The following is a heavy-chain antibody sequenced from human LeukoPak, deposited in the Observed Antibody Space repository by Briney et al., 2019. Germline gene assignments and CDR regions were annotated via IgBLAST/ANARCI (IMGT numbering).Heavy chain of an antibody. CDR2: ISGSGGST. CDR3: AKVRNYDFWSGYYNDY. Sequence: GGSLRLSCAASGFTFSSYAMSWVRQAPGKGLEWVSAISGSGGSTYYADSVKGRFTISRDNSKNTLYLQMNSPRAEDTAVYYCAKVRNYDFWSGYYNDYWGQGTLVTVSS. J-gene: IGHJ4*02. D-gene: IGHD3-3*01. V-gene: IGHV3-23*01. CDR1: GFTFSSYA.